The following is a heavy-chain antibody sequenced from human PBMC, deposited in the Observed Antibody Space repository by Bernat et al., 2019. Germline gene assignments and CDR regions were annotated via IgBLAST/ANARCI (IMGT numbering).Heavy chain of an antibody. CDR1: GFSLSTSGVG. V-gene: IGHV2-5*02. CDR2: IYWDDDK. Sequence: QITLKESGPTLVKPTQTLTLTCTFSGFSLSTSGVGVGWIRQPPGKALEWLALIYWDDDKRYSPSLKSRLTITKDTSKNQVVLTMTNMDPVDTATYYCAHRRWTGCSSGSHFDYWGQGTLVTVSS. CDR3: AHRRWTGCSSGSHFDY. J-gene: IGHJ4*02. D-gene: IGHD6-19*01.